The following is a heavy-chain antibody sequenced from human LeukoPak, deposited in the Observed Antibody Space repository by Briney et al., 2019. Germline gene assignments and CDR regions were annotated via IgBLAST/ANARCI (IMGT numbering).Heavy chain of an antibody. CDR2: INPNSGGT. Sequence: ASVKVSCKASGYTFTGYYMHWVRQAPGQGLEWMGRINPNSGGTNYAQKFQGRVTMTRDTSISTAYMELSGLRSDDTAVYYCATTNPTSYSSGRGFDYWGQGTLVTVSS. J-gene: IGHJ4*02. CDR3: ATTNPTSYSSGRGFDY. CDR1: GYTFTGYY. V-gene: IGHV1-2*06. D-gene: IGHD6-19*01.